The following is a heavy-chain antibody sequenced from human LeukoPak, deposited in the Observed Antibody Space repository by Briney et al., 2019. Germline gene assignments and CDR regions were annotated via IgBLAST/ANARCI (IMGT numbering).Heavy chain of an antibody. CDR3: EKDSHLDV. CDR1: GGSISGTDLY. Sequence: SETLSLTCTVSGGSISGTDLYWGWIRQLPGKGLGWIGNIHSSGNSFCNSSLKSRVTISVDTSKNQFSLKLSSVTAADTAVYYCEKDSHLDVWGQGTTVTVSS. V-gene: IGHV4-39*01. CDR2: IHSSGNS. J-gene: IGHJ6*02. D-gene: IGHD2-15*01.